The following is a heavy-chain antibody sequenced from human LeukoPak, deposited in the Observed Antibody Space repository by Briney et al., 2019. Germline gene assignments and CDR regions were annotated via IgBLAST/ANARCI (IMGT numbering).Heavy chain of an antibody. V-gene: IGHV5-51*01. CDR3: ARSIVGTTDAFDI. CDR1: GYIFTNYW. D-gene: IGHD1-26*01. J-gene: IGHJ3*02. CDR2: IYPADSDT. Sequence: RGESLKISCKGSGYIFTNYWIGWVRQMPGKGLEWMGIIYPADSDTRCSPSFQGQVTISADKSISTAYLQWSSLKASATAMYYCARSIVGTTDAFDIWGQGTMVTVSS.